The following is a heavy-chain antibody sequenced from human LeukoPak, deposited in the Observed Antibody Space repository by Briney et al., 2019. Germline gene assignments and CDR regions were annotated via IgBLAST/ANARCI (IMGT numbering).Heavy chain of an antibody. CDR2: IRYDGSNK. V-gene: IGHV3-30*02. J-gene: IGHJ6*03. Sequence: GGSLRLSCAASGFTFSSYGMHWVRQAPGKGLEWVAFIRYDGSNKYYADSVKGRFTISRDNSKNTLYLQMNSLRAEDTAVYYCVKDQVYYYDSSGYYYYYYYMDVWGKGTTVTISS. CDR1: GFTFSSYG. CDR3: VKDQVYYYDSSGYYYYYYYMDV. D-gene: IGHD3-22*01.